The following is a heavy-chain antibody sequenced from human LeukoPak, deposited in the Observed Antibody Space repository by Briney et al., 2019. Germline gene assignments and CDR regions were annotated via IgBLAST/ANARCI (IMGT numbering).Heavy chain of an antibody. CDR3: ARFVFSGDYGHDGHFDY. Sequence: GASVKVSCKASGYTFVNYGISWVRQAPGQGLEWMGWMNPNSGNTGYAQKFQGRVTMTRNTSISTAYMELSSLRSEDTAVYYCARFVFSGDYGHDGHFDYWGQGTLVTVSS. V-gene: IGHV1-8*02. CDR1: GYTFVNYG. CDR2: MNPNSGNT. D-gene: IGHD4-17*01. J-gene: IGHJ4*02.